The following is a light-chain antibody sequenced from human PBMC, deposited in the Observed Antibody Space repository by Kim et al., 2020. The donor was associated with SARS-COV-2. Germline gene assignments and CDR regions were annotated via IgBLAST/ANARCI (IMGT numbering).Light chain of an antibody. CDR3: QQCNTWPRT. J-gene: IGKJ1*01. Sequence: VSPGESAPLSCRASQSVYSNLAWYQQKPGQAPRLLIYASSTRAAGVPARFSGSGSGTEFTLTISSLQSEDFAVYYCQQCNTWPRTFGQGTKVEIK. CDR1: QSVYSN. CDR2: ASS. V-gene: IGKV3-15*01.